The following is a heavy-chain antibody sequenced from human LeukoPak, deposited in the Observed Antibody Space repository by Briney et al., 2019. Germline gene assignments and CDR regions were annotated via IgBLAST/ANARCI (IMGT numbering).Heavy chain of an antibody. D-gene: IGHD2-2*01. Sequence: GGSLRLSCAASGLSLSDHWMYWVRQGPGKGLVWLSRKYDGSYTSYADSVKGRFTVSRDNAKNTLYLQMNSLRAEDTAVYYCARDSSSVPEYWGQGTPVTVSS. CDR1: GLSLSDHW. CDR2: KYDGSYT. CDR3: ARDSSSVPEY. V-gene: IGHV3-74*01. J-gene: IGHJ4*02.